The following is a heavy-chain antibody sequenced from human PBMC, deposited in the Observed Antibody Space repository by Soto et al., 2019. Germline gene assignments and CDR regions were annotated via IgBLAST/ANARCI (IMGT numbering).Heavy chain of an antibody. Sequence: EVQLVESGGGLVKAGGSLRLFCTASGFTFRNYNMNWVRQAPGKGLEWVSSISTGGAYMFYADSVKGRFTISRDNAQNSLFLQIDSPRAEVTAVYYCARDIASPGGDYFDSWGQGPLFTVSS. CDR3: ARDIASPGGDYFDS. D-gene: IGHD2-21*01. CDR1: GFTFRNYN. J-gene: IGHJ4*02. V-gene: IGHV3-21*06. CDR2: ISTGGAYM.